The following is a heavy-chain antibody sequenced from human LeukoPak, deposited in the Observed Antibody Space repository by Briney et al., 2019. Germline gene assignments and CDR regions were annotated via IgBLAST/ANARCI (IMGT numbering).Heavy chain of an antibody. CDR1: GYTFTIYG. CDR2: ISGYTGNT. Sequence: GASVKVSCRASGYTFTIYGITWVRQAPGQGLEWMGWISGYTGNTNYAQKFQGRVTMTTDTSTSTAYMEVRSLTSDNTAVYYCARGLFRSTYEDGDYFYWGQGTLVTVSS. D-gene: IGHD4-17*01. J-gene: IGHJ4*02. CDR3: ARGLFRSTYEDGDYFY. V-gene: IGHV1-18*01.